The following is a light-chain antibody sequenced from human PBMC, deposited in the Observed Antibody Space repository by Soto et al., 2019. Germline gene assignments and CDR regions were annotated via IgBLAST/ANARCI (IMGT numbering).Light chain of an antibody. CDR1: QSVSSY. J-gene: IGKJ1*01. CDR2: ETS. Sequence: EIVLTQSPATLSLSPGERATLSCRASQSVSSYLAWYQQKPGQAPRLLIYETSSRATGIPDRFSGSGSQTDFTLTISRLEPEDFAVYYCQQYGTSPRTFGQGTKVEIK. CDR3: QQYGTSPRT. V-gene: IGKV3-20*01.